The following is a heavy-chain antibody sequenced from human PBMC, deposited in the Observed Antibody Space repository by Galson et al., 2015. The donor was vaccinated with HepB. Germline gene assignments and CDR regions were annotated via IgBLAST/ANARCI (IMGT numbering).Heavy chain of an antibody. J-gene: IGHJ4*02. CDR3: ARVVGATSYFDY. V-gene: IGHV1-46*01. CDR1: GGTFSSYT. D-gene: IGHD1-26*01. CDR2: INPSGGST. Sequence: SVKVSCKASGGTFSSYTISWVRQAPGQGLEWMGIINPSGGSTSYAQKFQGRVTMTRDTSTSTVYMELSSLRSEDTAVYYCARVVGATSYFDYWGQGTLVTVSS.